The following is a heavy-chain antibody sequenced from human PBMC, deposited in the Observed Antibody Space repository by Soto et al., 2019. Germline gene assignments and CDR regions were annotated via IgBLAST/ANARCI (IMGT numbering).Heavy chain of an antibody. Sequence: EVQLVESGGGLVQPGGSLRLSCAASGFTVSSNYMSWVRQAPGKGLEWVSVIYSGGSTYYADSVKGRFTISRDNSKNTLDLQMNRWGAEDTAGYYCARGAVLVVATIIPDWYFDLWGRGTLVTVSS. V-gene: IGHV3-66*01. CDR3: ARGAVLVVATIIPDWYFDL. CDR2: IYSGGST. D-gene: IGHD2-15*01. CDR1: GFTVSSNY. J-gene: IGHJ2*01.